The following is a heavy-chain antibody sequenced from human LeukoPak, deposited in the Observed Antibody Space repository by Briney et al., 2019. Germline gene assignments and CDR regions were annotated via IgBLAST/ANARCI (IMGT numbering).Heavy chain of an antibody. V-gene: IGHV5-51*01. CDR2: IYPGDSDT. CDR1: GYSFTTDW. Sequence: GESLKISCQAFGYSFTTDWIGWVRQMPGKGLEWMGIIYPGDSDTRYSPSFQGQVIISVDRSVSTAYLQWSSLKASDTAMYYCARQGTHGDWFDPWGQGTLVTVSS. J-gene: IGHJ5*02. D-gene: IGHD3-10*01. CDR3: ARQGTHGDWFDP.